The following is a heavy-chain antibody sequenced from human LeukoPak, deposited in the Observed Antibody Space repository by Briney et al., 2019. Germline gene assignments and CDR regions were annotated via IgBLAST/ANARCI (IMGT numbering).Heavy chain of an antibody. CDR2: IIPIFGTA. Sequence: ASVKVSCTASGGTFSSYAISWVRQAPGQGLEWMGGIIPIFGTANYAQKFQGRVTITADESTSTAYMELSSLRSEDTAVYYCARDTVGGPHGYIGRDDAFDIWGQGTMVTVSS. CDR3: ARDTVGGPHGYIGRDDAFDI. D-gene: IGHD1-26*01. CDR1: GGTFSSYA. J-gene: IGHJ3*02. V-gene: IGHV1-69*13.